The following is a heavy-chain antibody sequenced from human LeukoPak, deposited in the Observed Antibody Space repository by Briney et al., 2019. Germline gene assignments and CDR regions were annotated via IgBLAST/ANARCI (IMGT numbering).Heavy chain of an antibody. CDR3: AKTTTGYSSGRFPGWPVDY. V-gene: IGHV3-23*01. Sequence: PGGSLRLSCAASGFTFSSYAMYWVRQAPGKGLEWVSGIFGSGDSTHYADYVKGRFTISRDNSKNTVYLQMNSLRAEDTAVYYCAKTTTGYSSGRFPGWPVDYWGQGILVTVSS. D-gene: IGHD6-19*01. J-gene: IGHJ4*02. CDR2: IFGSGDST. CDR1: GFTFSSYA.